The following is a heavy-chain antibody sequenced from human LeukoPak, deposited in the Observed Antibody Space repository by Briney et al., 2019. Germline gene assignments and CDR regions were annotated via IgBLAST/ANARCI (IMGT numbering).Heavy chain of an antibody. D-gene: IGHD2-2*01. V-gene: IGHV3-7*01. Sequence: GGSLRLSCAASGFTFSRNSMSWVRQAPGKGLEWVANIKQDGSERYYMDSVKGRFTISRDNAKNSLYLQMNSLRAEDTAVYYCARDSGVPAAIRAAFDIWGQGTMVTVSS. CDR2: IKQDGSER. CDR1: GFTFSRNS. J-gene: IGHJ3*02. CDR3: ARDSGVPAAIRAAFDI.